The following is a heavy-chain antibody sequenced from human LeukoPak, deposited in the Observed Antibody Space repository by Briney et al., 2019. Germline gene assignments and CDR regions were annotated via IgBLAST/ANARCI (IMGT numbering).Heavy chain of an antibody. D-gene: IGHD3-3*01. CDR1: GGTLSDYA. Sequence: SVKVSCKASGGTLSDYALNWVRQAPGQGLEWMGVFIPILGTANSTQKFQDRVTITADISTNTAYMELSSLRSEDTAVYFCAGIPVFGVVLHQEPVWGKGTTVTVSS. V-gene: IGHV1-69*10. J-gene: IGHJ6*04. CDR2: FIPILGTA. CDR3: AGIPVFGVVLHQEPV.